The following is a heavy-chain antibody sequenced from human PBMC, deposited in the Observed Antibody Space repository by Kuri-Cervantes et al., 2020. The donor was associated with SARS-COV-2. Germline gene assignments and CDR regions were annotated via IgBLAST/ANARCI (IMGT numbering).Heavy chain of an antibody. V-gene: IGHV3-23*01. D-gene: IGHD3-16*02. CDR2: ISGSGGST. J-gene: IGHJ4*02. CDR1: GFTFSSYA. Sequence: GGSLRLSCAASGFTFSSYAMSWVRQAPGKGLEWVSAISGSGGSTYYADSVKGRFTISRDNSKNTLYLQMNSLRAEDTAVYYCARDYARYTYVWGSYRHRGFDYWGQGTLVTVSS. CDR3: ARDYARYTYVWGSYRHRGFDY.